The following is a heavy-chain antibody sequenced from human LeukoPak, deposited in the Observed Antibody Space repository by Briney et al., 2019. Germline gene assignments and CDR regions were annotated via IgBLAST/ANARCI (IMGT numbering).Heavy chain of an antibody. CDR3: ARGGGPDY. J-gene: IGHJ4*02. CDR2: IFYSGNT. CDR1: GGSITDYY. D-gene: IGHD2-15*01. V-gene: IGHV4-59*01. Sequence: SETLSLTCTVSGGSITDYYWSWIRQPPGKGLEWIGYIFYSGNTNYNPSLKSRVTISVDTSKNQFSLRLTSVTAADTAVYYCARGGGPDYWGQGTLVTVPS.